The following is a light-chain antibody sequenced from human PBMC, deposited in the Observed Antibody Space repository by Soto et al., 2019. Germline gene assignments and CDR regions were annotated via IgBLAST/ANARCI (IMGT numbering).Light chain of an antibody. Sequence: EIVMTQSPAPLSVSPGERATLSCRASQSVNSNLAWYQQKPGQAPRLLIYGASTRATGIPARFSGSGSGTEVTLTISSLQSEEFAGYYCQQYNNWLWTFGQGTKV. V-gene: IGKV3-15*01. CDR2: GAS. J-gene: IGKJ1*01. CDR3: QQYNNWLWT. CDR1: QSVNSN.